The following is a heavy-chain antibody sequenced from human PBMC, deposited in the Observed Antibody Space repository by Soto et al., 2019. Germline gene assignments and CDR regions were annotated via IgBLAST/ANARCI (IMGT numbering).Heavy chain of an antibody. J-gene: IGHJ4*02. D-gene: IGHD6-19*01. CDR1: GYSFTSYW. V-gene: IGHV5-51*01. Sequence: GESLKISCQASGYSFTSYWIGWVRQMPGKGLEWMGIIYPGDSDTSYSPSFQGQVAFSADKSISTAYLQWSCLKASDTAIYYCARRLSTGWFFDFWGQGTLVTVSS. CDR3: ARRLSTGWFFDF. CDR2: IYPGDSDT.